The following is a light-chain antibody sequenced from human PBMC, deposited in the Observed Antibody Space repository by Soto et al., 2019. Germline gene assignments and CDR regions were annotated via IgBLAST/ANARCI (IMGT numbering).Light chain of an antibody. CDR1: SSDVGASNY. CDR3: SSPTSSSPLFV. Sequence: QSALTQPASVSGSPGQSITISCTGTSSDVGASNYVSWYQHHPAKAPKVIIYAVTNRPSGVSNRFSGSKSDSTASLIISGLQAEDEADYYCSSPTSSSPLFVFGTGTKLTVL. V-gene: IGLV2-14*03. J-gene: IGLJ1*01. CDR2: AVT.